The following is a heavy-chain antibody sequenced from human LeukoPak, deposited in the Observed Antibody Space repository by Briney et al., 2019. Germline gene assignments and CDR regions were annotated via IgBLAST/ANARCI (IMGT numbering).Heavy chain of an antibody. V-gene: IGHV1-8*01. CDR3: TRGSSGRRDN. CDR2: MNPNSGNT. Sequence: GASVKVSCKASGYTFTSCDINWVRQATGQGHEWMGWMNPNSGNTGYGQSFHGRITMTRDISIGTAYMELSNLTSDDTAIYYCTRGSSGRRDNWGQGTLVTVSA. D-gene: IGHD6-19*01. J-gene: IGHJ4*02. CDR1: GYTFTSCD.